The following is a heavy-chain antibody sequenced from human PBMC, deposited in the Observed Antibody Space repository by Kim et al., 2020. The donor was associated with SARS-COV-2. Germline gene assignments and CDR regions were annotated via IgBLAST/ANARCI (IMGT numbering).Heavy chain of an antibody. D-gene: IGHD3-10*01. Sequence: ASVKVSCKTSGYTFNNYGISWVRQAPGEGLEWMGWISAYNGDTIYAQRLQDRITMTTDTSTSTAYMDLRNLKSDDTAIYYCARETSGSVDYWGQGSLVIV. CDR2: ISAYNGDT. CDR1: GYTFNNYG. V-gene: IGHV1-18*04. J-gene: IGHJ4*02. CDR3: ARETSGSVDY.